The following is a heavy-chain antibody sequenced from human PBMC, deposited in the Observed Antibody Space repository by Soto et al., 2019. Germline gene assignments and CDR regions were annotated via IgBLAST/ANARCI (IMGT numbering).Heavy chain of an antibody. J-gene: IGHJ4*01. Sequence: SETLSLTCSVSGYSIRSGYYWGWVRQAPGKGLEWLGSVYHNGIMFHNPSFQSRVTILVDTSKNQFSLNLRSVTAADTAVYYCAALWFGELAFNYWGHGILVTVSS. CDR3: AALWFGELAFNY. CDR2: VYHNGIM. CDR1: GYSIRSGYY. V-gene: IGHV4-38-2*02. D-gene: IGHD3-10*01.